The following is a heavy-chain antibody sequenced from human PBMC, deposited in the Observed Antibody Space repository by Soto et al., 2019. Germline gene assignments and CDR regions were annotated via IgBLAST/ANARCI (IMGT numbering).Heavy chain of an antibody. V-gene: IGHV4-31*03. CDR3: ARATPLLGYCSSTSCFKGVIYFDY. Sequence: QVQLQESGPGLVKPSQTLSLTCTVSGGSISSGGYYWSWIRQHPGKGLEWIGYIYYSGSTYYNPSLKSRVTISVDTSKNQFSLKLSSVTAADTAVYYCARATPLLGYCSSTSCFKGVIYFDYWGQGTLVTVSS. D-gene: IGHD2-2*01. CDR1: GGSISSGGYY. J-gene: IGHJ4*02. CDR2: IYYSGST.